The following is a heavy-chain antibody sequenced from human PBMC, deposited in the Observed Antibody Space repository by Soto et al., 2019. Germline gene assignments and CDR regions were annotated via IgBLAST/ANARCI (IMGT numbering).Heavy chain of an antibody. V-gene: IGHV4-30-4*01. D-gene: IGHD3-10*01. CDR1: GGSISSGDYY. CDR2: IYYSGST. CDR3: AREVVRGVTRIDY. Sequence: SETLSLTCTVSGGSISSGDYYWSWIRQPPGKGLEWIGYIYYSGSTYYNPSLKSRVTISVDTSKNQFSLKLSSVTAADTAVYYCAREVVRGVTRIDYWGQGTLVTVSS. J-gene: IGHJ4*02.